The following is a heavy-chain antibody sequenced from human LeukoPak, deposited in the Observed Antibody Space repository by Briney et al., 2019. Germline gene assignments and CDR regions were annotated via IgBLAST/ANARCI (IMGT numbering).Heavy chain of an antibody. CDR2: IRYDGSNK. Sequence: GGSLRLSCAASGFTFSSYGMHWVRQAPGKGLEGVAFIRYDGSNKYYADSVKGRFTISRDNSKNTLYLQMNSLRAEDTAVYYCAKEASSKGRNWFDPWGQGTLVTVSS. J-gene: IGHJ5*02. CDR1: GFTFSSYG. V-gene: IGHV3-30*02. D-gene: IGHD6-13*01. CDR3: AKEASSKGRNWFDP.